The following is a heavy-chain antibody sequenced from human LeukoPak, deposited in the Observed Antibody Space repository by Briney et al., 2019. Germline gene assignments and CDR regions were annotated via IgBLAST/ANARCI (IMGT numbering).Heavy chain of an antibody. D-gene: IGHD2-21*01. J-gene: IGHJ2*01. CDR2: RKHDGSDK. CDR3: ARGDRGAYVDWHFDL. Sequence: PGGSLRLSCAASGLTLSSYWMNWVRQAPGKGLEWVANRKHDGSDKYYVDSVKGRFTISRDNAKNSLFLQMNSLRAEDTAVYYCARGDRGAYVDWHFDLWGRGTLVTVSS. CDR1: GLTLSSYW. V-gene: IGHV3-7*01.